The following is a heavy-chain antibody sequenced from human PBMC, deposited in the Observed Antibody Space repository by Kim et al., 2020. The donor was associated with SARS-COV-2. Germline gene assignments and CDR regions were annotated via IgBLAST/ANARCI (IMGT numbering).Heavy chain of an antibody. V-gene: IGHV3-7*03. CDR3: ANGGWLDY. J-gene: IGHJ4*02. D-gene: IGHD3-10*01. Sequence: GDETNDVGSVKGRSIISRDNAKNSLYFQLNNLRAEDSAVYYCANGGWLDYWGQGILVTVSS. CDR2: GDET.